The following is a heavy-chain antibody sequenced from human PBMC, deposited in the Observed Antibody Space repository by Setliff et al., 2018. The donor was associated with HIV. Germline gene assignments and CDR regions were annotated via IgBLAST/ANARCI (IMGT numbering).Heavy chain of an antibody. J-gene: IGHJ4*02. Sequence: PSETLSLTCTVSGGSITTSTYYWAWIRQPPGKGLEWIGTIYYSGSTYQNPSLKSRVTISVDTSKNQYSLKLSSVTAADTAVYYCARLAASIAARRRFDYWGQGTLVTVSS. CDR1: GGSITTSTYY. CDR2: IYYSGST. CDR3: ARLAASIAARRRFDY. V-gene: IGHV4-39*01. D-gene: IGHD6-6*01.